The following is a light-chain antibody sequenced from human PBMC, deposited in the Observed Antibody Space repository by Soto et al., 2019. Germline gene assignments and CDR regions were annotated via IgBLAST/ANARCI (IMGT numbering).Light chain of an antibody. CDR1: QGISNY. Sequence: DIQMTQSPSSLSASVGDRVTITCRASQGISNYVAWYQQKPGKVPKLLIYAASTLQAGVPSRFSGSGSGTDFTLNISSLQPEDVATYYCQKYNSAPWTFGQGTKVEIK. CDR2: AAS. J-gene: IGKJ1*01. CDR3: QKYNSAPWT. V-gene: IGKV1-27*01.